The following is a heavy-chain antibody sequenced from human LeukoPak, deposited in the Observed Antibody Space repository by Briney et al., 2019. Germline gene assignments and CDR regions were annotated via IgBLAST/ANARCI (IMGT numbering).Heavy chain of an antibody. CDR3: AAGGFYDLLPY. V-gene: IGHV1-46*01. Sequence: ASVKVSCKASGYTLTSYYMHWVRQAPGQGLEWMGIINPSGGSTSYAQKFQGRVTMTRDMSTSTVYMELSSLKSEDTAVYYCAAGGFYDLLPYWGQGTLVTVSS. J-gene: IGHJ4*02. CDR2: INPSGGST. D-gene: IGHD3-9*01. CDR1: GYTLTSYY.